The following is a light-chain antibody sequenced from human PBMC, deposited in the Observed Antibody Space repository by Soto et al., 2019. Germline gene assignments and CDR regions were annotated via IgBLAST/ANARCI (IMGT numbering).Light chain of an antibody. CDR1: QGISSF. CDR2: AAS. J-gene: IGKJ4*01. V-gene: IGKV1-9*01. CDR3: QQLNSYPLT. Sequence: DIQLTQCPSFLSASVGDRVTITCRASQGISSFLVWYQQKPGRAPKVLIYAASTLQSGVPSRFSGSGSGTEFTLTISSLQPEDFATYYCQQLNSYPLTFGGGTKVEIK.